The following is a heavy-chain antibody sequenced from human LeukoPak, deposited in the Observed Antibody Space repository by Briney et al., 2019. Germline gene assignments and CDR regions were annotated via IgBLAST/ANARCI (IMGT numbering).Heavy chain of an antibody. CDR3: AIGGSSGYYYYGMDV. J-gene: IGHJ6*02. V-gene: IGHV4-34*01. D-gene: IGHD6-19*01. Sequence: SETLSLTCAVYGGSFSGYYWSWIRQPPGKGLEWIGEINHSGSTNYNPSLKSRVTISVDTSKNQFSLKLSSVTAADTAVYYCAIGGSSGYYYYGMDVWGQGTTVTVSS. CDR2: INHSGST. CDR1: GGSFSGYY.